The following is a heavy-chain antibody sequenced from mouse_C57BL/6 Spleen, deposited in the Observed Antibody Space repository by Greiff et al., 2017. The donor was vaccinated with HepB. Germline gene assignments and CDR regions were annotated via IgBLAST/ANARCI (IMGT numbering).Heavy chain of an antibody. V-gene: IGHV1-81*01. Sequence: QVQLQQSGAELARPGASVKLSCKASGYTFTSYGISWVKQRTGQGLEWIGEIYPRSGNTYYNEKFKGKATLTADKSSSTAYMELRSLTSEDSAVYFCAFYYSNYFAYWGQGTLVTVSA. D-gene: IGHD2-5*01. CDR3: AFYYSNYFAY. CDR1: GYTFTSYG. J-gene: IGHJ3*01. CDR2: IYPRSGNT.